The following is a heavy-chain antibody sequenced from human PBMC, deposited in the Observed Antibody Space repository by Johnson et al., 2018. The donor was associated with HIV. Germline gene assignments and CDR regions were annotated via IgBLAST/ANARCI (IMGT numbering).Heavy chain of an antibody. Sequence: VQLVESGGGLVQPGGSLRLSCAASGFTFDDYAMSWVRQAPGKGLVWVSGINWNGGSTGYADSVKGRLTISRDNAKNSLYLQMNSLRAEDTAVYYCASGLGIVGATRSAFDIWGQGTMVTVSS. CDR2: INWNGGST. V-gene: IGHV3-20*04. J-gene: IGHJ3*02. CDR3: ASGLGIVGATRSAFDI. D-gene: IGHD1-26*01. CDR1: GFTFDDYA.